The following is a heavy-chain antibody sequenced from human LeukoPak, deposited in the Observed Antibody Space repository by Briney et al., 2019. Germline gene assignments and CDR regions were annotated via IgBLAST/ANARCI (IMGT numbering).Heavy chain of an antibody. D-gene: IGHD3-10*01. CDR2: IKRETDGGTS. Sequence: GGSLRLFCAASGFTFTDAWMSWVRQAPGKGLEWVGRIKRETDGGTSDYAAPVKGRFTISRDDSKNTLFLRMNSLKIDDTAVYHCTTNRPGGWFGELAVWGQGTTVTVSS. CDR3: TTNRPGGWFGELAV. J-gene: IGHJ6*01. V-gene: IGHV3-15*01. CDR1: GFTFTDAW.